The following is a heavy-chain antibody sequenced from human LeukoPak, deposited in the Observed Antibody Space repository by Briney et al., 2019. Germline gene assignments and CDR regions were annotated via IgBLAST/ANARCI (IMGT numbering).Heavy chain of an antibody. CDR3: AKGLTRCSGGSCYSDYFDY. CDR1: GFTFSTYG. J-gene: IGHJ4*02. CDR2: IRSDGSNK. V-gene: IGHV3-30*02. D-gene: IGHD2-15*01. Sequence: PGGSLRLSCAASGFTFSTYGMHWVRQAPGKGLEWVTFIRSDGSNKFYADSVKGRFTISRDNSKNTLYLQMNSLRAEDTAVYYCAKGLTRCSGGSCYSDYFDYWSQGTLVTVSS.